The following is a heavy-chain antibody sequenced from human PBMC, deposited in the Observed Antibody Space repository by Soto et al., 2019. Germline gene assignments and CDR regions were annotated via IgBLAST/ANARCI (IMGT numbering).Heavy chain of an antibody. CDR1: GGSISSSSYY. J-gene: IGHJ4*02. D-gene: IGHD6-19*01. CDR2: IYYTGIT. Sequence: QLHLQESGPGLVKPSETLSLTCTVSGGSISSSSYYWGWIRQPPGKGLEWIGSIYYTGITHYNPSLKSRATISIDTSKNQFSLNLNSVTATDTAVYYCARPARQDTVAGNYWGLGTLVTVSS. CDR3: ARPARQDTVAGNY. V-gene: IGHV4-39*01.